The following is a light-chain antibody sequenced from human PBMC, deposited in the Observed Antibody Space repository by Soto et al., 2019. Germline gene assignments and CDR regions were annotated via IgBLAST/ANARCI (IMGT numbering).Light chain of an antibody. CDR3: CSYAXPRQ. V-gene: IGLV2-23*02. CDR1: TRDVGSYNL. CDR2: EVS. J-gene: IGLJ2*01. Sequence: QSFLTQPASVSGSPVQSLTISCTGTTRDVGSYNLVSWYQQHPGKSPKLIIDEVSERPSGVSTRFSGSKSGNMASLTISGLQAADESDYPCCSYAXPRQVGGGTK.